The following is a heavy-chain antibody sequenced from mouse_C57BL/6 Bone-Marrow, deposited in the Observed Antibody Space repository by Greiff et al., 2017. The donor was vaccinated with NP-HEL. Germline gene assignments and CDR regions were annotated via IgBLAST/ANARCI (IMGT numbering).Heavy chain of an antibody. D-gene: IGHD1-1*01. CDR1: GYSITSDYA. V-gene: IGHV3-2*02. J-gene: IGHJ2*01. CDR2: ISYSGST. Sequence: VQLKESGPGLVKPSQSLSLTCTVTGYSITSDYAWNWIWQFPGNKLEWMGYISYSGSTSYSPPLKSRISITRDTSKNQFFLQLNYVTTEDTATCYCSRASYYYDDSLDYWGQGTTLTVSS. CDR3: SRASYYYDDSLDY.